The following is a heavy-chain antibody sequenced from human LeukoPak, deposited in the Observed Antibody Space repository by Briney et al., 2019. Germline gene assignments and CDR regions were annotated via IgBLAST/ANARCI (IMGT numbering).Heavy chain of an antibody. CDR2: IMPIFGTS. D-gene: IGHD3-10*01. V-gene: IGHV1-69*13. CDR3: ARDPSKIRGVKAFDY. Sequence: ASVKLSCKASGDNFSTYSFSWVRQAPGQGLEWMGGIMPIFGTSNYAQKFQGRVTITADESTSTAYMELRSLTSEDTAVYYCARDPSKIRGVKAFDYWGQGTLVTVSS. J-gene: IGHJ4*02. CDR1: GDNFSTYS.